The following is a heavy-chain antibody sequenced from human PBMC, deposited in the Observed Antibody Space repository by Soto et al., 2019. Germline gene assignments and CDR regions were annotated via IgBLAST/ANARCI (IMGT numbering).Heavy chain of an antibody. CDR3: ARGTYFDLLGTGYGMAV. D-gene: IGHD3-9*01. V-gene: IGHV4-59*01. CDR1: GGSISSYY. CDR2: IYYSGST. Sequence: SETLSPSCTVSGGSISSYYWSCIRQPQRKEPGGIGDIYYSGSTNYNPSRKSRVTISVDTSKNQFSLKLISVTAADTAVYYCARGTYFDLLGTGYGMAVWGQGSTVTVCS. J-gene: IGHJ6*02.